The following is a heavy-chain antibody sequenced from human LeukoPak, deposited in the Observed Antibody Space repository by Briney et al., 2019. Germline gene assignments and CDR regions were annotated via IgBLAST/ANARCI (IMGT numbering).Heavy chain of an antibody. CDR3: ARHPGAPFYIVVVPAVPLDP. Sequence: GESLKISCKGSGYSFTSYWISWVRQMPGKGLEWMGRIDPSDSYTNYSPSFQGHVTISADKSISTAYLQWSSLKASDTAMYYCARHPGAPFYIVVVPAVPLDPWGQGTLVTVSS. V-gene: IGHV5-10-1*01. CDR1: GYSFTSYW. CDR2: IDPSDSYT. D-gene: IGHD2-2*01. J-gene: IGHJ5*02.